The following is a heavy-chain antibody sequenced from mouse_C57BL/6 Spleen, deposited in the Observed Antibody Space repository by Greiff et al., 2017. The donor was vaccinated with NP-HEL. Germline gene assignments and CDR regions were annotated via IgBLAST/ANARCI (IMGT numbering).Heavy chain of an antibody. CDR3: ARDYGSSYDYFDD. CDR2: ISDGGSYT. V-gene: IGHV5-4*01. J-gene: IGHJ2*01. CDR1: GFTFSSYA. Sequence: EVQLVESGGGLVKPGGSLKLSCAASGFTFSSYAMSWVRQTPDKRLEWVATISDGGSYTYYPDNVKGRFTISRYNAKNNLYLQMSHLKSEDTAMYYCARDYGSSYDYFDDWGQGTTLTVSS. D-gene: IGHD1-1*01.